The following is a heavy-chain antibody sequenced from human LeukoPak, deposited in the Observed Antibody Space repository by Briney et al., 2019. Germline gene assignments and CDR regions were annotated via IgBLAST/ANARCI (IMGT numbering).Heavy chain of an antibody. D-gene: IGHD6-19*01. Sequence: GGSLRLSCAASGFTFSSYSMNWVRQAPGKGLEWVSSISSSSSYKYYADSVKGRFTISRDNAKNSLYLQMNSLRAEDTAVYYCARGRSGWYIDSWGQGTLVTVSS. CDR2: ISSSSSYK. J-gene: IGHJ4*02. CDR1: GFTFSSYS. V-gene: IGHV3-21*01. CDR3: ARGRSGWYIDS.